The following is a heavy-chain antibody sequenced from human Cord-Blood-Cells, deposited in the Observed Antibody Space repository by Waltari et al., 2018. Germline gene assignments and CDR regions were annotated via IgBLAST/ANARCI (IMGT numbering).Heavy chain of an antibody. V-gene: IGHV1-2*02. CDR2: INPNSGGT. CDR3: AREGSGPAVLRFLVDP. D-gene: IGHD3-3*01. J-gene: IGHJ5*02. Sequence: VRQAPGQGLEWMGWINPNSGGTNYAQKFQGRVTMTRDTSISTAYMELSRLRSDDTAVYYCAREGSGPAVLRFLVDPWGQGTLVTVSS.